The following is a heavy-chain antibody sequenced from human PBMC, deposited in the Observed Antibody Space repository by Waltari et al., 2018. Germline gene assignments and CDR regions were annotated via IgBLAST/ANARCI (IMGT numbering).Heavy chain of an antibody. CDR1: GFTFSSYA. CDR2: IWYDGRNK. D-gene: IGHD6-19*01. V-gene: IGHV3-33*01. J-gene: IGHJ4*02. Sequence: QVQLVESGGGVVQPGRSLRLSCAASGFTFSSYAMHWVRQAPGKGLEWVAVIWYDGRNKYYADSVKGRFTISRDNSKNTLYLQMNSLRAEDTAVYYCARGYSSGWGALYYFDYWGQGTLVTVSS. CDR3: ARGYSSGWGALYYFDY.